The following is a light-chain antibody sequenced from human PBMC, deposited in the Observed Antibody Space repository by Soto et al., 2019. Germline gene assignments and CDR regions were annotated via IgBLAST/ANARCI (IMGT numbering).Light chain of an antibody. V-gene: IGKV1-27*01. J-gene: IGKJ4*01. CDR1: QGISNY. CDR3: QKYNSAPLT. CDR2: AAS. Sequence: DIQMTQSPSTLSASVGDRATITCRASQGISNYLAWYQQKPGKVPKLLIYAASTLQSGVPSQFSGRGSGTDFTLTISSLQPEDVASYYCQKYNSAPLTVGAGTKGEIK.